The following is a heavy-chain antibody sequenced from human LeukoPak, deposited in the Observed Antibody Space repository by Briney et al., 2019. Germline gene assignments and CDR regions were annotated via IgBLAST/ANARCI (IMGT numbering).Heavy chain of an antibody. J-gene: IGHJ4*02. D-gene: IGHD5-18*01. CDR1: GFTFSSYA. CDR3: ARVDSYGLEYYFDY. Sequence: GGSLRLSCAASGFTFSSYAMHWVRQAPGKGPEWVTIISYDGSNKYYADSVKGRFTISRDNAKNSLYLQMNSLRAEDTALYYCARVDSYGLEYYFDYWGQGTLVTVSS. CDR2: ISYDGSNK. V-gene: IGHV3-30-3*01.